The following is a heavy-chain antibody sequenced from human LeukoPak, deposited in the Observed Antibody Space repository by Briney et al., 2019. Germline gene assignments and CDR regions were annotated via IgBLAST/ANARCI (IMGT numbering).Heavy chain of an antibody. J-gene: IGHJ1*01. CDR1: GGSFSGYY. CDR3: AREAYNSSGRTYFQH. Sequence: NPSETLSLTCAVYGGSFSGYYWSWVRQPPGKGLEWIGEINHSGSTIYNLSLKSRVTISVGTSKNQLSLKLSSVTAADTAVYYCAREAYNSSGRTYFQHWGQGTLVTVSS. V-gene: IGHV4-34*01. D-gene: IGHD6-13*01. CDR2: INHSGST.